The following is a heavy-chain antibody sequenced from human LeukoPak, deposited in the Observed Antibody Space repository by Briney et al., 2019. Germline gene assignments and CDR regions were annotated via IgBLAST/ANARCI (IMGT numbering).Heavy chain of an antibody. CDR2: ISVSGGST. Sequence: PGGSLRLSCAASGFTFSSYAMSWVRQAPGKGLEWVSAISVSGGSTYYADSVKGRFTISRDNSKNTLYLQMNSLRAEDTAVYYCAKGGYSIAAYYYYYYMDVWGKGTTVTVSS. D-gene: IGHD6-25*01. V-gene: IGHV3-23*01. J-gene: IGHJ6*03. CDR3: AKGGYSIAAYYYYYYMDV. CDR1: GFTFSSYA.